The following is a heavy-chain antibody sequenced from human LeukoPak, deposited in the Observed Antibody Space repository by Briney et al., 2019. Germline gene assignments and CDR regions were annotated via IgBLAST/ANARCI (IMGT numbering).Heavy chain of an antibody. V-gene: IGHV4-61*02. J-gene: IGHJ4*02. CDR3: ASSPKRGDYYFDY. CDR2: IYTSGST. Sequence: NPSETLSLTCSVSGGSISSGSYYWSWIRQPAGKGLEWIGRIYTSGSTNYNPPLKSRVTISVDKSKNQFSLKLSSVTAADTAVYYCASSPKRGDYYFDYWGQGTLVTVSS. D-gene: IGHD4-17*01. CDR1: GGSISSGSYY.